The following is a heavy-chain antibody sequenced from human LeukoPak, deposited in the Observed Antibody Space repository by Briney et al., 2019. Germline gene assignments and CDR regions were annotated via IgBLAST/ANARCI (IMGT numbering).Heavy chain of an antibody. D-gene: IGHD5-12*01. CDR2: IYTSGST. J-gene: IGHJ6*02. CDR1: GGSISSYY. V-gene: IGHV4-4*07. CDR3: ARDYIARSPWGPRHYYYGMDV. Sequence: PSETLSLTCTVSGGSISSYYWSWIRQPAGKGLEWIGRIYTSGSTNYNPSLKSRVTMSVDTSKNQFSLKLSSVTAADTAVYYCARDYIARSPWGPRHYYYGMDVWGQGTTVTVSS.